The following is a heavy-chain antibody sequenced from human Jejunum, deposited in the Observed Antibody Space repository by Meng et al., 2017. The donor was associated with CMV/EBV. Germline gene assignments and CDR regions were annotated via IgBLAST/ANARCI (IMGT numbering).Heavy chain of an antibody. D-gene: IGHD3-22*01. CDR2: MYYSGST. V-gene: IGHV4-39*07. Sequence: HLQLQESGPGLVKPSEPLSLTCTVSGGSISSSSYYWGWIRQPPGKGLEWIGSMYYSGSTYYNPSLKSRVTISVDTSKNQFSLKLSSVTAADTAVYYCARVGYDSSGYYRALLDYWGQGTLVTVSS. CDR3: ARVGYDSSGYYRALLDY. J-gene: IGHJ4*02. CDR1: GGSISSSSYY.